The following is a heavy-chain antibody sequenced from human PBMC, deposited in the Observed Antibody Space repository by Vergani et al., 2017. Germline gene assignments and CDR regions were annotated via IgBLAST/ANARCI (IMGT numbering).Heavy chain of an antibody. Sequence: QVQLVESGGGVVQPGRSLRLSCAASGFTFSSYGMHWVRQAPGKGLEWVAVISYDGSNKYYADSVKGLFTISRDNSKNTLYLQMNSLRAEDTAVYYCAKDWTYGSGSYYNGGDYFDYWGQGTLVTVSS. CDR3: AKDWTYGSGSYYNGGDYFDY. CDR1: GFTFSSYG. J-gene: IGHJ4*02. D-gene: IGHD3-10*01. CDR2: ISYDGSNK. V-gene: IGHV3-30*18.